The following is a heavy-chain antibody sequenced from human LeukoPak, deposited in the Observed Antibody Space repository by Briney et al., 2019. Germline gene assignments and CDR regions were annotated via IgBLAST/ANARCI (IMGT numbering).Heavy chain of an antibody. Sequence: GGSLRLSCAASGFTFTIYGMHWVRQAPATGLEWVAVISYDGSKKYYAHSVKGRFTISRDNSKNTLYLQMNSLRAEDTAVYYCARDLSGRFTFDYWGQGTLVTVSS. V-gene: IGHV3-30*03. CDR2: ISYDGSKK. D-gene: IGHD6-19*01. J-gene: IGHJ4*02. CDR1: GFTFTIYG. CDR3: ARDLSGRFTFDY.